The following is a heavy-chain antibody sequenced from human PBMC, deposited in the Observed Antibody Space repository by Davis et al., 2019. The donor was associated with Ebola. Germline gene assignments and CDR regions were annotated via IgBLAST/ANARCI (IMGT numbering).Heavy chain of an antibody. Sequence: GESLKISCSASGFTFSSYAMHWVRQAPGKGLECVSAISSNGGSTYYADSVKGRFTISRDNSKNTLYLQMSSLRAEDTAVYYCATHYCSGGTCLFDPWGQGTLVTVSS. CDR2: ISSNGGST. J-gene: IGHJ5*02. V-gene: IGHV3-64D*08. CDR1: GFTFSSYA. CDR3: ATHYCSGGTCLFDP. D-gene: IGHD2-15*01.